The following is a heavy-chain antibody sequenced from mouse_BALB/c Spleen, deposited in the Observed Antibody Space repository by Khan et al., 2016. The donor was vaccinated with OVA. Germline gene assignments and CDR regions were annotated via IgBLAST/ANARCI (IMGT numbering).Heavy chain of an antibody. Sequence: QVQLKQSGPGLVAPSQTLSITCTVYGYSITRDGVHWVRQPPGKGLVWLVLIWAAGSTNYNWPLMSRLSISIDNSTSLVFLIMNSLQTDDTALYYDARSKYLARYWGQGTTLTVSS. CDR2: IWAAGST. CDR3: ARSKYLARY. J-gene: IGHJ2*01. CDR1: GYSITRDG. V-gene: IGHV2-9*02.